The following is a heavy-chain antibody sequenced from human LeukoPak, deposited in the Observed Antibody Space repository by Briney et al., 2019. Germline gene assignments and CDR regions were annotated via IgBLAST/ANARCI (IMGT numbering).Heavy chain of an antibody. J-gene: IGHJ4*02. D-gene: IGHD6-19*01. V-gene: IGHV3-66*04. CDR3: ARHVITLGSGWLVFDY. CDR2: IYSDGTT. CDR1: RFTFSKSW. Sequence: GGSLRLSCGASRFTFSKSWMRWVPQAPGKGLEWVSLIYSDGTTYYADSVKGRFTISTDTTKNTLSLQMNRLRAEGTAVYFCARHVITLGSGWLVFDYWGQGTLLAVSS.